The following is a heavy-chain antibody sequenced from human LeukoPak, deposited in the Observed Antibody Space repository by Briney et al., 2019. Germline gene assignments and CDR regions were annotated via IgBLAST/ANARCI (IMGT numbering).Heavy chain of an antibody. CDR3: ARVSYYGSGSYQFDY. Sequence: ASVKVSFKASGYTFTGYYMHWVRQAPGQGLEWMGWINPNSGGTNYAQKFQGRVTMTRDTSISTAYMELSRLRSDDTAVYYCARVSYYGSGSYQFDYWGQGTLVTVSS. D-gene: IGHD3-10*01. J-gene: IGHJ4*02. CDR2: INPNSGGT. CDR1: GYTFTGYY. V-gene: IGHV1-2*02.